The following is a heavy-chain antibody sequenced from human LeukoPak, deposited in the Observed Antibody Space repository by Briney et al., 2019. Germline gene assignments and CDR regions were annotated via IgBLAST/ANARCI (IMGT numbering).Heavy chain of an antibody. J-gene: IGHJ4*02. D-gene: IGHD6-19*01. CDR1: GDSISSVKW. CDR3: ARQMAGED. V-gene: IGHV4-4*02. Sequence: PSETLSLTCAVSGDSISSVKWRNWVRQPPGKGLEWIGEIFHSGTTHYNPSLKSRVTISVDKSENQFSLKLLSVTAADTAIYYCARQMAGEDWGQGTLVTVSS. CDR2: IFHSGTT.